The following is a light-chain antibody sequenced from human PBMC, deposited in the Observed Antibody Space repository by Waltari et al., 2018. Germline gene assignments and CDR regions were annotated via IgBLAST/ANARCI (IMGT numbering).Light chain of an antibody. V-gene: IGKV1-33*01. Sequence: DIQMTQSPSSLSASVGDIVSITCQASQAIRNFLNWFQLKPGKSPKVLIYDASNLETGVPSSFSGRKSGTEFTLTISGLQPEDFATYFCQQYYDLPLTFGGGTKVEI. CDR2: DAS. CDR3: QQYYDLPLT. J-gene: IGKJ4*01. CDR1: QAIRNF.